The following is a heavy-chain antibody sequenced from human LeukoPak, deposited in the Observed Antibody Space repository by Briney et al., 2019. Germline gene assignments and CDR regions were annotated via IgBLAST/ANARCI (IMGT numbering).Heavy chain of an antibody. Sequence: SETLSLTCTVSGGSISSYYWSWIRQPAGKGLEWIGRIYTSGSTNYNPSLKSRVTISVDTSKNQFSLKLSSVTAADTAVYYCARVLPYDSSGYYYGEFDYWGQGTLVTVSS. CDR1: GGSISSYY. CDR3: ARVLPYDSSGYYYGEFDY. CDR2: IYTSGST. J-gene: IGHJ4*02. V-gene: IGHV4-4*07. D-gene: IGHD3-22*01.